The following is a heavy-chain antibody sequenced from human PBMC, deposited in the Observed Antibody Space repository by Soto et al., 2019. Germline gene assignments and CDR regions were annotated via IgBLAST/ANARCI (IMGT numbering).Heavy chain of an antibody. Sequence: EVQLLESGGGLVQPGGSLRLSCTASGFTFSTYAMSWVRQAPGKGLEWVSTICDSGSTYYADSVKGRFTISRDNSKNTLYLEMNSLRAEDTAVYYCAKDKGGRYCSRTSCLYSFDYWGQGTLVTVSS. CDR1: GFTFSTYA. D-gene: IGHD2-2*01. CDR2: ICDSGST. CDR3: AKDKGGRYCSRTSCLYSFDY. V-gene: IGHV3-23*01. J-gene: IGHJ4*02.